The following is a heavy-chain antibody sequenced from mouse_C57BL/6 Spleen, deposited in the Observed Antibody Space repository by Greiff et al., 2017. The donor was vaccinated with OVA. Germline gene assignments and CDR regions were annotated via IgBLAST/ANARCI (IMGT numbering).Heavy chain of an antibody. V-gene: IGHV1-26*01. J-gene: IGHJ2*01. Sequence: EVQLQQSGPELVKPGASVKISCKASGYTFTDYYMNWVKQSHGKSLEWIGDINPNNGGTSYNQKFKGKATLTVDTSSSPAYMELRSLTSEDSAVYYCARSGDYGGFDYWGQGTTLTVSS. CDR1: GYTFTDYY. CDR3: ARSGDYGGFDY. D-gene: IGHD2-4*01. CDR2: INPNNGGT.